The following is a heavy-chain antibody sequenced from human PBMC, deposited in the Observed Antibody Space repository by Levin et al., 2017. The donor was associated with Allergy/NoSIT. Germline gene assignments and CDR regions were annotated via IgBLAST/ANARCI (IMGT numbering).Heavy chain of an antibody. CDR1: GGSISNYY. D-gene: IGHD4-23*01. CDR3: ARGGTTVVSPGY. Sequence: SETLSLTCTVSGGSISNYYWSWIRQPPGKGLEWIGYIYYSGSTNYNPSLKSRVTISVDTSKNQFSLKLSSVTAADTAVYYCARGGTTVVSPGYWGQGTLVTVSS. J-gene: IGHJ4*02. V-gene: IGHV4-59*01. CDR2: IYYSGST.